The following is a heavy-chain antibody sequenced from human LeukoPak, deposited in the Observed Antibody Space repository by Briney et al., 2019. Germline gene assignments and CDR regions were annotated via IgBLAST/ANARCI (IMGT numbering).Heavy chain of an antibody. Sequence: GASVKVSCKASGGTFSSDAISWVRQAPGQGLEWMGGIIPMFGPANYAQKFQGRVTITADESTSTAYMELSSLRSEDTAVYYCARMCCGGDFLLDVWGKGTTVTISS. V-gene: IGHV1-69*13. CDR1: GGTFSSDA. CDR3: ARMCCGGDFLLDV. J-gene: IGHJ6*04. D-gene: IGHD2-21*02. CDR2: IIPMFGPA.